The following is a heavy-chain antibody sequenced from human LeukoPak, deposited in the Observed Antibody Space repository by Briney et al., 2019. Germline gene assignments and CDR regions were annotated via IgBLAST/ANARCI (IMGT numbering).Heavy chain of an antibody. CDR1: GGSISSNSYY. J-gene: IGHJ4*02. CDR2: IYYSGST. Sequence: PSDTLSLTCTVSGGSISSNSYYWGWIRQPPGKGLEWIGSIYYSGSTYYNPSLKSRVTISVDTSRNQFSLKLSSVTAADTAVHYCATIKTWYSSGGDYWGQGTLVTVSS. V-gene: IGHV4-39*01. D-gene: IGHD6-19*01. CDR3: ATIKTWYSSGGDY.